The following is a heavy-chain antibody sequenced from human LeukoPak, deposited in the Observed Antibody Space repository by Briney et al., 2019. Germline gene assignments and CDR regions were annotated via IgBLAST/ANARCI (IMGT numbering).Heavy chain of an antibody. CDR2: ITGNSGYT. J-gene: IGHJ6*03. CDR3: AKVKGDDYSNYYYYYMDV. CDR1: GFTFSSYA. Sequence: GGSLRLSCAASGFTFSSYAMHWVRQAPGKGLEWVSIITGNSGYTHYADSVKGRFTISRDNSKNTLYLQMNSLRAEDTAVYYCAKVKGDDYSNYYYYYMDVWGKGTTVTVSS. D-gene: IGHD4-11*01. V-gene: IGHV3-23*01.